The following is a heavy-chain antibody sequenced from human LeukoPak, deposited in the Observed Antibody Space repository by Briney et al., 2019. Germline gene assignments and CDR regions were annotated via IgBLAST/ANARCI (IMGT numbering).Heavy chain of an antibody. CDR3: AKQGFGC. CDR1: GFTFSSYA. J-gene: IGHJ4*02. Sequence: GGSLRLSCAASGFTFSSYAMSWVRQAPGKGLEWVSTISGSADNTNYAEAVKGRFTISRDNSKNTMYLQMNSLRAEDTAVYYCAKQGFGCWGQGTLVTVSS. V-gene: IGHV3-23*01. CDR2: ISGSADNT.